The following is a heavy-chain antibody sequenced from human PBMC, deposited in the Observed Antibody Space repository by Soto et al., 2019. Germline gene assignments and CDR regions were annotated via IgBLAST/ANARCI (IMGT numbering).Heavy chain of an antibody. D-gene: IGHD4-17*01. CDR3: ATYGDSYIDAFDI. Sequence: SETLSLTCAVSGGSISSSNWWSWVRQPPGKGLEWIGEIYHSGSTNYNPSLKRRVTISVDKSKNQFSLKLSSVTAADTAVYYCATYGDSYIDAFDIWGQGTMVTVSS. J-gene: IGHJ3*02. CDR1: GGSISSSNW. V-gene: IGHV4-4*02. CDR2: IYHSGST.